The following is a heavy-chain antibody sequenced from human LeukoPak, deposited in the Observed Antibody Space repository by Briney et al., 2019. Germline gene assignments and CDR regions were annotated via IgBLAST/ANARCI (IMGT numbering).Heavy chain of an antibody. J-gene: IGHJ4*02. CDR2: ISYDGSNK. CDR3: ARTPANSDFDY. V-gene: IGHV3-30*03. D-gene: IGHD2-21*01. CDR1: GFTFSSYG. Sequence: PGGSLRLSCAASGFTFSSYGMHWVRQAPGKGLEWVAVISYDGSNKYYADSVKGRFTISRDNSKNTLYLQMSSLRAEDTAVYYCARTPANSDFDYWGQGTLVTVSS.